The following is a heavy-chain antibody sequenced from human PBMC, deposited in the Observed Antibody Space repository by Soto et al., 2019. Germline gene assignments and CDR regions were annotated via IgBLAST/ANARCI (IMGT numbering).Heavy chain of an antibody. CDR3: ARAHRLRTSRHYYYYFMDV. D-gene: IGHD6-25*01. V-gene: IGHV1-8*01. CDR1: GYTFTSYD. Sequence: ASVKVSCKASGYTFTSYDINWVRQATGQGLEWMGWMNPNSGDTGYAQKFQGRVTMTRNTSISTAYMELSSLRSEDTAVYYCARAHRLRTSRHYYYYFMDVWGKGTTVTVAS. CDR2: MNPNSGDT. J-gene: IGHJ6*03.